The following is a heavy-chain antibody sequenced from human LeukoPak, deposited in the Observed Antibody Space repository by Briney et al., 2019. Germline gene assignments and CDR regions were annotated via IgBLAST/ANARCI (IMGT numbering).Heavy chain of an antibody. Sequence: SETLSLTCAVYGGSFSGYYWIWIRQPPGKGLEWIGEINHSGSTNYNPSLKSRVTISVDTSKNQFSLKLSSVTAADTAVYYCASRWYYYGSGSYSKPHMDVWGKGTTVTVSS. J-gene: IGHJ6*03. D-gene: IGHD3-10*01. CDR3: ASRWYYYGSGSYSKPHMDV. V-gene: IGHV4-34*01. CDR2: INHSGST. CDR1: GGSFSGYY.